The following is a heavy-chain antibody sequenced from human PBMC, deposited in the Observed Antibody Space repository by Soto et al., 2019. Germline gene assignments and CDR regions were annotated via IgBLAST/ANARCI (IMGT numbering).Heavy chain of an antibody. J-gene: IGHJ2*01. CDR1: GYTFTSYA. Sequence: QVQLVQSGAEVKKPGASVKVSCKASGYTFTSYAMHWVRQAPGQRLEWMGWINAGNGNTKYSQKFQGRVTITRDTSASTAYMELSSLRSEDTAVYYCARDYLDDWYFDLWGRGTLVTVSS. D-gene: IGHD3-16*02. CDR3: ARDYLDDWYFDL. V-gene: IGHV1-3*01. CDR2: INAGNGNT.